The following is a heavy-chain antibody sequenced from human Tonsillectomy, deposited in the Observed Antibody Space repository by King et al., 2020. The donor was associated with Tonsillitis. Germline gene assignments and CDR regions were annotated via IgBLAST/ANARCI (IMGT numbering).Heavy chain of an antibody. CDR3: NRDSVRSRGDYYYYYMDV. J-gene: IGHJ6*03. D-gene: IGHD3-10*01. CDR1: GFTFGDYA. Sequence: IQLVQSGGGLVQPGRSLRLSCTTSGFTFGDYAMSWVRQAPGKGLEWVGFIRSKAYGGTTEYAASVKGRFTISRDDSKSIAYLQMNSLKTQDTAVYYCNRDSVRSRGDYYYYYMDVWGKGTTVTVSS. V-gene: IGHV3-49*04. CDR2: IRSKAYGGTT.